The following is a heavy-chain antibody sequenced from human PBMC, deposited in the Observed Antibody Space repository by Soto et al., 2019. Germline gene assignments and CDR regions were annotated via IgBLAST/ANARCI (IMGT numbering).Heavy chain of an antibody. Sequence: SETLSLTCTVSGGSISSGGYYWSWIRQHPGKGLEWTGYIYYSGSTYYNPSLKSRVTISVDTSKNQSALKLSSVIAADTAVYYCARVPRCSTSCISNWFDPWGQGTLVTVSS. CDR2: IYYSGST. V-gene: IGHV4-31*03. CDR3: ARVPRCSTSCISNWFDP. J-gene: IGHJ5*02. D-gene: IGHD2-2*01. CDR1: GGSISSGGYY.